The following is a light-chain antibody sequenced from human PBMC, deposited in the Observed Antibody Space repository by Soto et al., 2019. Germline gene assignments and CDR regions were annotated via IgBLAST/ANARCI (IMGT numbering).Light chain of an antibody. CDR2: DAS. V-gene: IGKV1-5*01. Sequence: DIQMTQSPSTLFDFQGDKFTTTCRASRGISSWLAWYQQKPGKAPKLLVYDASTLQIGVPSRFSGGGSGTEFTLTISSLQPDDFATYYCQHYATYPYTLGQGTKLEIK. CDR1: RGISSW. J-gene: IGKJ2*01. CDR3: QHYATYPYT.